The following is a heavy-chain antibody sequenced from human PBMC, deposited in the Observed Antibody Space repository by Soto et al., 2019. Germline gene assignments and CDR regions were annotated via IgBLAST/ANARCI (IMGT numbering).Heavy chain of an antibody. V-gene: IGHV4-59*01. Sequence: SETLSLTCTVSGGSISSYYWSWIRQPPGKGLEWIGYIYYSGSTNYNPSLKSRVTISVDTSKNQFSLKLSSVTAADTAVYYCARSGSGYETYKPNYYGMDVWGQGTTVTVSS. CDR3: ARSGSGYETYKPNYYGMDV. CDR1: GGSISSYY. CDR2: IYYSGST. D-gene: IGHD3-22*01. J-gene: IGHJ6*02.